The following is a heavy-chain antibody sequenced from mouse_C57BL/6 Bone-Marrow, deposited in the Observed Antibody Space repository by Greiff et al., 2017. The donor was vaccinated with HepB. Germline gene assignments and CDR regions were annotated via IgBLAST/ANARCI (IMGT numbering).Heavy chain of an antibody. D-gene: IGHD3-2*02. V-gene: IGHV1-81*01. J-gene: IGHJ3*01. Sequence: QVQLQQSGAELARPGASVKLSCKASGYTFTSYGISWVKQRTGQGLEWIGEIYPRSGNTYYNEKFKGKATLTADKSSSTAYMELRSLTSEDSADYFCARSGQLRPAWFAYWGQGTLVTVSA. CDR1: GYTFTSYG. CDR3: ARSGQLRPAWFAY. CDR2: IYPRSGNT.